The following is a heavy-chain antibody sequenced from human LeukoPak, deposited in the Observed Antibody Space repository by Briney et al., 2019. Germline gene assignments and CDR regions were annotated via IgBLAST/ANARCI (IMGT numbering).Heavy chain of an antibody. J-gene: IGHJ4*02. CDR1: GGSISSSSYY. V-gene: IGHV4-39*07. CDR3: ASHYYDSSSYLVPGY. CDR2: IYYSGST. D-gene: IGHD3-22*01. Sequence: SETLSLTCTVSGGSISSSSYYWGWIRQPPGKGLEWIGSIYYSGSTYYNPSLKSRVTISVDTSKNQFSLKLSSVTAADTAVYYCASHYYDSSSYLVPGYWGQGTLVTVSS.